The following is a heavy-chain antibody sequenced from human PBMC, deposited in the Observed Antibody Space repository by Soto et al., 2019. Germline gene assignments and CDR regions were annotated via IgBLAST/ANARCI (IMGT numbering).Heavy chain of an antibody. J-gene: IGHJ6*02. V-gene: IGHV1-69*13. Sequence: SSVKVSCKASGGTFSNYAISWVRQAPGQGLEWMGGIIPLSGTANYAQKFQGRVTITADDSTSTAYMELRSLRYEDTAIYYCASDYLVVATYYSGMDFWGQAITVTVS. CDR3: ASDYLVVATYYSGMDF. CDR1: GGTFSNYA. D-gene: IGHD3-22*01. CDR2: IIPLSGTA.